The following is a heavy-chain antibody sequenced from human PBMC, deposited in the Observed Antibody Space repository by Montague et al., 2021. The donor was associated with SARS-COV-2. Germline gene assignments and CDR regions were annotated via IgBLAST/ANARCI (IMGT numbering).Heavy chain of an antibody. CDR2: MYYSGST. CDR1: GGSISSSSYH. D-gene: IGHD3-22*01. V-gene: IGHV4-39*01. CDR3: ARQSVNYYDSSGYPFDY. Sequence: SETLSLTCTVSGGSISSSSYHWGWNRRPPGKGLDWIGSMYYSGSTYYXPSVKGRVTISVDTSKNQFSLKLSPVTAADTAVYYCARQSVNYYDSSGYPFDYWGQGTLVTVSS. J-gene: IGHJ4*02.